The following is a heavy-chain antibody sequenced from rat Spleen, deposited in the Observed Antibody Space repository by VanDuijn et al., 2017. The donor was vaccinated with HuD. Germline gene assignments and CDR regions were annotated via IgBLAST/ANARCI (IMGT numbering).Heavy chain of an antibody. D-gene: IGHD1-4*01. V-gene: IGHV5-7*01. CDR1: GFTFSEYY. CDR3: ATHQPIRVYTKNWFAY. Sequence: EVQLVESDGGLVQPGGSLKLSCAASGFTFSEYYMAWVRQAPTKGLEWVATISFGGSTYYRDSVKGRFTISRDNAKSTLYLQMDSLRSEDTATYYCATHQPIRVYTKNWFAYWGQGTLVTVSS. CDR2: ISFGGST. J-gene: IGHJ3*01.